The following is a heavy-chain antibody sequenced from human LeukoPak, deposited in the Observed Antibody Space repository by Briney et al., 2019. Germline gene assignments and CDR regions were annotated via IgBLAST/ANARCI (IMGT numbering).Heavy chain of an antibody. CDR3: AKVYYYGDYVPDY. D-gene: IGHD4-17*01. J-gene: IGHJ4*02. CDR1: GFTFSSYA. V-gene: IGHV3-23*01. Sequence: PGGSLRLSSAASGFTFSSYAMSWVRQAPGKGLEWVSAISGSGGSTYYADSVKGRFTISRDNSKNTLYLQMNSLRAEDTAVYYCAKVYYYGDYVPDYWGQGTLVTVSS. CDR2: ISGSGGST.